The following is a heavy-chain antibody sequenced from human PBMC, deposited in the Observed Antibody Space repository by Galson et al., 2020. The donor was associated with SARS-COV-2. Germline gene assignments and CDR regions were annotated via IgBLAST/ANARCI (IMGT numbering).Heavy chain of an antibody. Sequence: GGSLRLSCAASGFTFDDYAMHWVRQAPGKGLEWVSGISWNSGSIGYADSVKGRFTISRDNAKNSLYLQMNSLRAEDTAVYYCATAPGIAARPWPPYYYGSGSYLNWFDPWGQGTLVTVSS. CDR3: ATAPGIAARPWPPYYYGSGSYLNWFDP. CDR2: ISWNSGSI. J-gene: IGHJ5*02. CDR1: GFTFDDYA. D-gene: IGHD3-10*01. V-gene: IGHV3-9*01.